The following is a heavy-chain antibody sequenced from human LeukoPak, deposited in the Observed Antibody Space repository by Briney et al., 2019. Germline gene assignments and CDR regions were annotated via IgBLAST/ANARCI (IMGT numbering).Heavy chain of an antibody. CDR3: ARVGYSSGWDYYYMDV. CDR2: ISSSSSYI. CDR1: GFTFSSYS. Sequence: GGSLRLSCAASGFTFSSYSMNWVRQAPGKGLEWVSSISSSSSYIYYADPVKGRFTISRDNAKNSLYLQMNSLRAEDTAVYYCARVGYSSGWDYYYMDVWGKGTTVTVSS. D-gene: IGHD6-19*01. J-gene: IGHJ6*03. V-gene: IGHV3-21*01.